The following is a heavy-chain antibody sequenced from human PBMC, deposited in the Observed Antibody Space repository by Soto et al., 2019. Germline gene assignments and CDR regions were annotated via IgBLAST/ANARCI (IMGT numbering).Heavy chain of an antibody. CDR1: GGTFSSYA. J-gene: IGHJ6*02. V-gene: IGHV1-69*01. CDR2: IIPIFGTA. D-gene: IGHD6-13*01. CDR3: ARGPLRGSSWAYYYYYGMDV. Sequence: QVQLVQSGAEVKKPGSSVKVSCKASGGTFSSYAISWVRQAPGQGLEWMGGIIPIFGTANYAQKFQGRVTITADESTSTAYMELSSLRSEDTAVYYCARGPLRGSSWAYYYYYGMDVWGQGTTVTVSS.